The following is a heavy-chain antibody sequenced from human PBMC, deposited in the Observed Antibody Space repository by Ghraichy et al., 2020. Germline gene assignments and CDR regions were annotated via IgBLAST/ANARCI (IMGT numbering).Heavy chain of an antibody. CDR3: ARPKWVATNFYFYAMDV. J-gene: IGHJ6*02. D-gene: IGHD5-24*01. V-gene: IGHV4-39*01. CDR1: GDSFSSSQYY. CDR2: VYHNGRI. Sequence: SETLSLTCTVSGDSFSSSQYYWGWIRQPPGKGLEWIGSVYHNGRIYYNPSLKSRVTISADTSKNQFSLKLNSVTAADTAVYYCARPKWVATNFYFYAMDVWGQGTTVTVSS.